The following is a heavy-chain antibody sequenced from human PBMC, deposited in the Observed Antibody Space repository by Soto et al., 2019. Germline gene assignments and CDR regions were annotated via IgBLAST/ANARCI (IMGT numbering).Heavy chain of an antibody. V-gene: IGHV1-69*01. CDR1: GGTFSSYA. Sequence: SVKVSCTASGGTFSSYAIGWVRQAPGQGLEWMGGIIPIFGTANYAQKFQGRVTITADESTSTAYMELSSLRSEDTAVYYCARGVAAAGHDYWGQGTLVTVSS. J-gene: IGHJ4*02. CDR2: IIPIFGTA. CDR3: ARGVAAAGHDY. D-gene: IGHD6-13*01.